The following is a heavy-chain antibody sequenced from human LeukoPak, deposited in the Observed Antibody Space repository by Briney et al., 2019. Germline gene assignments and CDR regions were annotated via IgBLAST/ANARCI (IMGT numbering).Heavy chain of an antibody. V-gene: IGHV1-69*04. Sequence: SVKVSCKASGGTFSSYAISRVRQAPGQGLEWMGRIIPIFGIANYAQKFQGRVTITADKSTSTAYMELSSLRSEDTAVYYCAREEAGRAYYYYGMDVWGQGTTVTVSS. CDR2: IIPIFGIA. J-gene: IGHJ6*02. CDR3: AREEAGRAYYYYGMDV. D-gene: IGHD6-19*01. CDR1: GGTFSSYA.